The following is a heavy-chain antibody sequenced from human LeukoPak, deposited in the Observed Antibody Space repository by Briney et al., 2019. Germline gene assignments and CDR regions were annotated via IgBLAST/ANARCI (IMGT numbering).Heavy chain of an antibody. J-gene: IGHJ6*03. V-gene: IGHV3-53*01. CDR2: IYSGGST. D-gene: IGHD3-22*01. CDR1: GFTVSSNY. CDR3: ARDMSYDSSGYYYMDV. Sequence: GGSLRLSCAASGFTVSSNYMSWVRQAPGKGLEWVSVIYSGGSTYYADSVKGRFTISRDNSKNTLYLQMNSLRAEDTAAYYCARDMSYDSSGYYYMDVWGKGTTVTVSS.